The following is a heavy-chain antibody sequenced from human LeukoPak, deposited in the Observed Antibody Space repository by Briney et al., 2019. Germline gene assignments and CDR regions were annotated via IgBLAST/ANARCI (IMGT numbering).Heavy chain of an antibody. V-gene: IGHV4-59*01. CDR1: GGSISSYY. CDR3: AKAPSTSYYYMDV. CDR2: IYYSGST. J-gene: IGHJ6*03. D-gene: IGHD5/OR15-5a*01. Sequence: SETLSLTCTVSGGSISSYYWSWIRQPPGKGLEWIGYIYYSGSTNYNPSLKSRVTISVDTSKNQFSLKLSSVTAADTAVYYCAKAPSTSYYYMDVWGKGTTVTVSS.